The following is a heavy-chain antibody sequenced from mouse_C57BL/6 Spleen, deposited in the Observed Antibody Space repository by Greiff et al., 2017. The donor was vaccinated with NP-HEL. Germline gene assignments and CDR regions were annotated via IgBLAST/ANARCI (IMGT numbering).Heavy chain of an antibody. D-gene: IGHD2-1*01. J-gene: IGHJ4*01. Sequence: EVQLHQSGPELVKPGASVKISCKASGYTFTDYYMNWVKQSHGKSLEWIGDINPNNGGTSYNQKFKGKATLTVDKSSSTAYMELRSLTSEDSAVYYCASSIYYYYAMDYWGQGTSVTVSS. CDR1: GYTFTDYY. CDR3: ASSIYYYYAMDY. V-gene: IGHV1-26*01. CDR2: INPNNGGT.